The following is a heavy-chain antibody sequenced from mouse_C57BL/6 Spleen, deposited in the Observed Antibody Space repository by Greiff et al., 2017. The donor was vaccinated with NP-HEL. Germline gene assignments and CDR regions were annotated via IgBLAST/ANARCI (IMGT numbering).Heavy chain of an antibody. CDR3: ARLGDYDDWYFDV. J-gene: IGHJ1*03. CDR2: IDPSDSET. V-gene: IGHV1-52*01. Sequence: VQLQQSGAELVRPGSSVKLSCKASGYTFTSYWMHWVKQRPIQGLEWIGNIDPSDSETHYNQKFKDKATLTVDKSSSTAYMQLSSLTSEDSAVYYCARLGDYDDWYFDVWGTGTTVTVSS. D-gene: IGHD2-4*01. CDR1: GYTFTSYW.